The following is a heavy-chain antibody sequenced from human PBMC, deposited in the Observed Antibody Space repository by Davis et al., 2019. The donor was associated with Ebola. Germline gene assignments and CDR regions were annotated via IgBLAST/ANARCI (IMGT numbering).Heavy chain of an antibody. Sequence: SETLSLTCTVSGVSMNTFYWSWFRQPPGKGLEFIGHIYYNGGAKYNPALQGRVTISLDTSNNQFSLNFNSVTSADTAVYYCARDSAIWGQGTLVTVSS. V-gene: IGHV4-59*01. CDR2: IYYNGGA. CDR3: ARDSAI. D-gene: IGHD2-2*01. CDR1: GVSMNTFY. J-gene: IGHJ4*02.